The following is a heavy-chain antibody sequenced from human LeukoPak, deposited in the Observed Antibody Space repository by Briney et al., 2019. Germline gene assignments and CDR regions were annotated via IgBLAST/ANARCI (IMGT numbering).Heavy chain of an antibody. CDR2: FYPEDGET. J-gene: IGHJ4*02. V-gene: IGHV1-24*01. Sequence: AXXKVSCKVSGYTLTELSMHWVRQAPGKGLEGMGGFYPEDGETIYAQKFQGRVTMTEDTSTDTAYMELSRLRSEDTAVYYCATAGRFLEWYEYYFDYWGQGTLVTVSS. D-gene: IGHD3-3*01. CDR3: ATAGRFLEWYEYYFDY. CDR1: GYTLTELS.